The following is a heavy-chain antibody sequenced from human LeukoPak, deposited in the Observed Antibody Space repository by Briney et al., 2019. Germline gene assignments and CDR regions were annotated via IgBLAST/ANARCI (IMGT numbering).Heavy chain of an antibody. D-gene: IGHD5-18*01. CDR1: GGTFISYA. CDR2: IIPVFGTA. CDR3: ASTYSYGYFDY. V-gene: IGHV1-69*05. J-gene: IGHJ4*02. Sequence: ASVKVSCKASGGTFISYAISWVRQAPGQGLEWMGRIIPVFGTANYAQKFQGRVTLTTDDSTGTAYMELSSLRSEDTAVYYCASTYSYGYFDYWGQGTLVTVSS.